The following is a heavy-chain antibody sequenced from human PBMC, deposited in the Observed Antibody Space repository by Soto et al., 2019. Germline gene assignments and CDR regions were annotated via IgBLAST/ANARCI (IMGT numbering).Heavy chain of an antibody. Sequence: QVQLVQYGVEVKKPGSSVRVSCKASGDTFKNSVISWVRQAPGQGLEWMGGTIPLFGTTDYAQKFQGRLTITTDESTTTAYMEVSRLTSEDTAVYYCVAELDFGKLSVVWGQGTTVIVSS. CDR2: TIPLFGTT. CDR1: GDTFKNSV. D-gene: IGHD3-10*01. V-gene: IGHV1-69*01. CDR3: VAELDFGKLSVV. J-gene: IGHJ6*02.